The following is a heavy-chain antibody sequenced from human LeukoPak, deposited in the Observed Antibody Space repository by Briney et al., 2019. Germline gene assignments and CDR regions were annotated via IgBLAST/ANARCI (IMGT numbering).Heavy chain of an antibody. CDR3: ARVANSYGLDY. J-gene: IGHJ4*02. D-gene: IGHD5-18*01. CDR2: ISAYNGNT. Sequence: GASVEVSCKASGYTFTSYGISWVRQAPGQGLEWMGWISAYNGNTNYAQKFQGRVTMTRDTSTSTVYMELSSLRSEDTAVYYCARVANSYGLDYWGQGTLVTVSS. V-gene: IGHV1-18*01. CDR1: GYTFTSYG.